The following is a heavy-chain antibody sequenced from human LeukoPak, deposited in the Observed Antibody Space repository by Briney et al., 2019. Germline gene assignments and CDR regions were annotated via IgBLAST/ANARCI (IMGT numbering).Heavy chain of an antibody. J-gene: IGHJ5*02. D-gene: IGHD5-12*01. V-gene: IGHV4-59*01. Sequence: SETLSLTCTVSGVSISSYYWSWIRQPPGKGLEWIGYIYYSGSTNYNPSLKSRVTISVDTSKNQFSLKLSSVTAADTAVYYCARGGRLRRDNWFDPWGQGTLVTVSS. CDR1: GVSISSYY. CDR3: ARGGRLRRDNWFDP. CDR2: IYYSGST.